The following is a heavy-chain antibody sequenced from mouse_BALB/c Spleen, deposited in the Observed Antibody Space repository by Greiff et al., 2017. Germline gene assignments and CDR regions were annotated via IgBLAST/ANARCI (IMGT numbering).Heavy chain of an antibody. J-gene: IGHJ2*01. D-gene: IGHD2-1*01. CDR2: ISSGSSTI. CDR3: ARSGYGNSYFDY. V-gene: IGHV5-17*02. Sequence: EVKLVESGGGLVQPGGSRKLSCAASGFTFSSFGMHWVRQAPEKGLEWVAYISSGSSTIYYADTVKGRFTIYRDNPKNTLFLQMTSLRSEDTAMYYCARSGYGNSYFDYWGQGTTLTVSS. CDR1: GFTFSSFG.